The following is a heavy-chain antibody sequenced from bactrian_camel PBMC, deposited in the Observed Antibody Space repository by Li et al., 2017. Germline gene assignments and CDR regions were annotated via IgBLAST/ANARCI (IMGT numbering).Heavy chain of an antibody. CDR1: GLRSTETYC. Sequence: HVQLVESGGGSVEAGGSLRLSCSASGLRSTETYCVAWFRQSPGKEYEGVAAVRTDSGAIRYRDPVKGRFTLSLDNAKKSFSLHMENLKPDDTAMYTCAAYRPATPGPRVLRPWLVYNYRGQGTQVTVS. V-gene: IGHV3S45*01. CDR3: AAYRPATPGPRVLRPWLVYNY. CDR2: VRTDSGAI. D-gene: IGHD5*01. J-gene: IGHJ4*01.